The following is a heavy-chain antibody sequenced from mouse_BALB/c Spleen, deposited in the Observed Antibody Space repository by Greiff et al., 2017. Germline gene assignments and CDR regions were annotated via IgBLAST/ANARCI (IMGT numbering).Heavy chain of an antibody. V-gene: IGHV14-3*02. J-gene: IGHJ4*01. CDR3: ARCDGQARAMDY. CDR2: IDPANGNT. D-gene: IGHD2-3*01. CDR1: GFNIKDTY. Sequence: VQLKESGAELVKPGASVKLSCTASGFNIKDTYMHWVKQRPEQGLEWIGRIDPANGNTKYDPKFQGKATITADTSSNTAYLQLSSLTSEDTAVYYCARCDGQARAMDYWGQGTSVTVSS.